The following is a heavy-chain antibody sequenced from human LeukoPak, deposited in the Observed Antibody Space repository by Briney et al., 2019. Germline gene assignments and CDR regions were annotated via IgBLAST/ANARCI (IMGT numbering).Heavy chain of an antibody. Sequence: SETLSLTCAVYGGSFSGYYWSWIRQPPGKGLEWIGEINHRGSTNYNPSLKRRVTISVDTSKNQFSLKLSSVTAADTAVYYCARRVGRWFGERAYYYNYMDVWGNGTTVTISS. D-gene: IGHD3-10*01. CDR2: INHRGST. V-gene: IGHV4-34*01. J-gene: IGHJ6*03. CDR3: ARRVGRWFGERAYYYNYMDV. CDR1: GGSFSGYY.